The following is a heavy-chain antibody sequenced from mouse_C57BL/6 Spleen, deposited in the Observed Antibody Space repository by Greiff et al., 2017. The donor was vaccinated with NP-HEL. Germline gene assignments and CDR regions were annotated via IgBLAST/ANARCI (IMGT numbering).Heavy chain of an antibody. Sequence: VQLQQSGPELVKPGASVKLSCKASGYTFTSYDINWVKQRPGQGLEWIGWIYPRDGSTKYNEKFKGKATLTVDTSSSTAYMELHSLTSEDSAVYFCATYYYGSSRYWYFDVWGTGTTVTVSS. D-gene: IGHD1-1*01. CDR2: IYPRDGST. V-gene: IGHV1-85*01. J-gene: IGHJ1*03. CDR3: ATYYYGSSRYWYFDV. CDR1: GYTFTSYD.